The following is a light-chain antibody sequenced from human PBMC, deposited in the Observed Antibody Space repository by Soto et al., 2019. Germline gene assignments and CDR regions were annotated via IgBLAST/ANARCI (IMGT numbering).Light chain of an antibody. Sequence: TVMTQSPATLSVSPGETATLSCRASLSASTTLAWYQHKPGQAPRLLIYGASIRASGIPARFRGSGAGTQFTLTISSLQSEDVAVYYCQQYMNWSPWTFGQGTKVEIK. CDR3: QQYMNWSPWT. J-gene: IGKJ1*01. CDR2: GAS. CDR1: LSASTT. V-gene: IGKV3-15*01.